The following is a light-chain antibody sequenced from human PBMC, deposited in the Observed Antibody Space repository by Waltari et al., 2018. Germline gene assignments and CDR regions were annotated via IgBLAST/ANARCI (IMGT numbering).Light chain of an antibody. CDR1: SGHSSYA. V-gene: IGLV4-69*01. Sequence: QVVLTQSPSASASLGASVKLTCTLSSGHSSYAIAWPQPQPEKGPRYLMKVSSAGSHQKGDGIPDRFSGSSSGTESYLTISSVQSEDEADYYCQTWDTGTHVVFGGGTKLTVL. CDR2: VSSAGSH. CDR3: QTWDTGTHVV. J-gene: IGLJ2*01.